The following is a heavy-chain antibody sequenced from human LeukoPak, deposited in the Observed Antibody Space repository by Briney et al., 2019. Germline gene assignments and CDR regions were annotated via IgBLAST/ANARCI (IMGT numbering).Heavy chain of an antibody. D-gene: IGHD3-10*01. CDR2: IKQDGSEK. CDR1: GFTFSSYW. CDR3: ARELLLWSRLLDY. Sequence: PGGSLRLSCAASGFTFSSYWMIWVRQAPGKGLEWVANIKQDGSEKYYVDSVKGRFTISRDNAKNSLYLQMNSLRAEDTAVYYGARELLLWSRLLDYWGQGTLVTVSS. V-gene: IGHV3-7*03. J-gene: IGHJ4*02.